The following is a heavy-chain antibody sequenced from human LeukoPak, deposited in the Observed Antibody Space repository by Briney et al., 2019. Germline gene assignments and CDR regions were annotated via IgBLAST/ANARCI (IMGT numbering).Heavy chain of an antibody. CDR3: ARVRIRYDYVWGSYRHPGGYFDY. V-gene: IGHV4-34*01. J-gene: IGHJ4*02. CDR2: INHSGST. CDR1: GGSFSGYY. D-gene: IGHD3-16*02. Sequence: SETLSLTCAVYGGSFSGYYWSWIRQPPGKGLEWIGEINHSGSTNCNPSLKSRVTTSVDTSKNQFSLKLSSVTAADTAVYYCARVRIRYDYVWGSYRHPGGYFDYWGQGTLVTVSS.